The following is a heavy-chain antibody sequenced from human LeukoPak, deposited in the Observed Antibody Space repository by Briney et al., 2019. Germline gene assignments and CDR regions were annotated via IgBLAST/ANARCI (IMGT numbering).Heavy chain of an antibody. CDR3: AKNRDDWLLNYFNY. Sequence: GGSLRLSCAASGFTFSSNGMHWVRQAPGKGLEWVAFISYDGSNKYYADSVKGRFTISRDNSKNTLYLQMNSLRAEDTAVYYCAKNRDDWLLNYFNYWGQGTLVTVSS. CDR2: ISYDGSNK. CDR1: GFTFSSNG. D-gene: IGHD3-9*01. J-gene: IGHJ4*02. V-gene: IGHV3-30*18.